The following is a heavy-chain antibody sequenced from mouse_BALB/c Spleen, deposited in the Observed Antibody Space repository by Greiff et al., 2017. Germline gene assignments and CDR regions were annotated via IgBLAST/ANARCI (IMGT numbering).Heavy chain of an antibody. CDR2: IWAGGST. V-gene: IGHV2-9*02. Sequence: VMLVESGPGLVAPSQSLSITCTVSGFSLTSYGVHWVRQPPGKGLEWLGVIWAGGSTNYNSALMSRLSISKDNSKSQVFLKMNSLQTDDTAMYYCATLITTATPSYWYFDVWGAGTTVTVSS. D-gene: IGHD1-2*01. CDR3: ATLITTATPSYWYFDV. CDR1: GFSLTSYG. J-gene: IGHJ1*01.